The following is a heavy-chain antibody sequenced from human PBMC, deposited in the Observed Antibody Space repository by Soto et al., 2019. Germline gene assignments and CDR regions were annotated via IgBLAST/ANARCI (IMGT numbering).Heavy chain of an antibody. CDR1: GFTFSSYA. CDR3: AKDPTYDLLTGQDY. CDR2: ISGSGDNT. D-gene: IGHD3-9*01. Sequence: PGGSLRLSCAASGFTFSSYAMSWVRQAPGKGLEWVSAISGSGDNTYYADSVKGRFTISRDNSKNTLYLQMNSLRAEDTAVYYCAKDPTYDLLTGQDYWGQGTLVTVSS. J-gene: IGHJ4*01. V-gene: IGHV3-23*01.